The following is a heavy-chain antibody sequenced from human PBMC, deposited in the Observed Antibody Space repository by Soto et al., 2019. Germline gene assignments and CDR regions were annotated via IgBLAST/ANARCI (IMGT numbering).Heavy chain of an antibody. V-gene: IGHV3-11*01. J-gene: IGHJ5*02. CDR3: ARAHSVSQNCLSTSCNNWIDP. D-gene: IGHD2-2*01. CDR1: GFTFSDYY. Sequence: PGGSLRLSCAASGFTFSDYYMYWIRQAPGKGLEWVSYISRSGVVISYADSVKGRITISRDNAQNSLYLQMNSLRAEDTALYYCARAHSVSQNCLSTSCNNWIDPWGQGTLVTVSS. CDR2: ISRSGVVI.